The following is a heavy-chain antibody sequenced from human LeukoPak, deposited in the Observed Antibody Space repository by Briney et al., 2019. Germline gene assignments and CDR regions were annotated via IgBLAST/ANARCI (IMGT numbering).Heavy chain of an antibody. CDR1: GFTFSSYE. CDR3: ARKGDGYNSIDY. V-gene: IGHV3-48*03. D-gene: IGHD5-24*01. CDR2: ISSSGSSI. J-gene: IGHJ4*02. Sequence: GGSLRLSCAASGFTFSSYEMNWVRQAPGKGLEWVSYISSSGSSIYYADSVQGRFSISRDNAKNTLYLQMNSLRAEDTAVYYCARKGDGYNSIDYWGQGTLVTVS.